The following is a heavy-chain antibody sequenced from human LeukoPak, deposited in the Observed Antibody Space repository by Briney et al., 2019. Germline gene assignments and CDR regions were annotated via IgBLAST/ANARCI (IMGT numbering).Heavy chain of an antibody. CDR3: ARAARLGFADY. J-gene: IGHJ4*02. Sequence: PSETLSLTCAVYGGSFSGYYWSWIRQPPGKGLEWIGEINHSGSTNYNPSLKSRVTISVDASKNQFSLKLSSVTAADTAVYYCARAARLGFADYWGQGTLVTVSS. CDR1: GGSFSGYY. V-gene: IGHV4-34*01. D-gene: IGHD6-6*01. CDR2: INHSGST.